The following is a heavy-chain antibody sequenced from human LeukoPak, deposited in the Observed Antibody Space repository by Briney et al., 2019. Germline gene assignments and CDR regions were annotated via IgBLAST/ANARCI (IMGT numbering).Heavy chain of an antibody. Sequence: GGSLRLSCAASGFAFSSYAMSWVRQAPGKGLEWVSTISGSGVSTYYADSVKGRFTISRDNSKNTLYLQMNSLRVDDTAMHYRAKDRPAYYYGSGSYYIAGYFDYWGQGTLVTVSS. CDR2: ISGSGVST. J-gene: IGHJ4*02. CDR1: GFAFSSYA. CDR3: AKDRPAYYYGSGSYYIAGYFDY. V-gene: IGHV3-23*01. D-gene: IGHD3-10*01.